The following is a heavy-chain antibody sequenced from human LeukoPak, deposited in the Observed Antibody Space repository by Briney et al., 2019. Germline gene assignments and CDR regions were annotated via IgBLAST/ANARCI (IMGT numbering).Heavy chain of an antibody. V-gene: IGHV1-2*02. J-gene: IGHJ6*03. CDR1: GYTFTGYY. CDR2: INPNSGGT. Sequence: ASVKVSCKASGYTFTGYYMHWVRQAPGQGLEWMGWINPNSGGTNYAQKFQGRVTMTRDTSISTAYMELSRLRSDDTAVYYCAREIVLMVYGIYCYMDVWGKGTTVTVSS. CDR3: AREIVLMVYGIYCYMDV. D-gene: IGHD2-8*01.